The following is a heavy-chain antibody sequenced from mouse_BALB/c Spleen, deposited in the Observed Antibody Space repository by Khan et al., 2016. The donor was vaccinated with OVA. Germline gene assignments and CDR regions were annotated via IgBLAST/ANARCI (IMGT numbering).Heavy chain of an antibody. CDR3: ARLAYYYDSEGVAY. CDR1: GFTFSTYG. J-gene: IGHJ3*01. V-gene: IGHV5-6*01. Sequence: EVQLPESGGDVVQPGGSLKLSCAASGFTFSTYGMSWVRQTPDKRLEWVATVSTGGHYTYYPDTVKGRFTISRDNAKNTLYLQMSSLKSEDTAMFCCARLAYYYDSEGVAYWGQGTLGTVSA. CDR2: VSTGGHYT. D-gene: IGHD1-1*01.